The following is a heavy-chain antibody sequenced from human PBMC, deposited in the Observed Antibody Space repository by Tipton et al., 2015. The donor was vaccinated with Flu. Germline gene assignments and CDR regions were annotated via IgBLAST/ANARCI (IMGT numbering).Heavy chain of an antibody. CDR1: GFTFSSYA. CDR3: AKKGDRAARLPFDF. CDR2: ITSGGRT. V-gene: IGHV3-23*01. Sequence: AVSGFTFSSYAMSWVRQAPGKGLEWVSAITSGGRTSYADSVQGRFTISRDNSKKTLYLQMNSLRAGDTARYFCAKKGDRAARLPFDFWGQGTLVTVSS. D-gene: IGHD6-6*01. J-gene: IGHJ4*02.